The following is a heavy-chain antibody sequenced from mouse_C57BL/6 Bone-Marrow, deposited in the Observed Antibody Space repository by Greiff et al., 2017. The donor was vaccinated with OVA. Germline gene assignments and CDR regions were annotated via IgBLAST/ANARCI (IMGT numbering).Heavy chain of an antibody. CDR2: IYPGDGDT. Sequence: VQLQQSGPELVKPGASVKISCKASGYAFSSSWMNWVKQRPGKGLEWIGRIYPGDGDTNYNGKFKGKATLTVDTSSSTAYIQLSSLTSEDSAVYYCASYGSSFFAYWGQGTLVTVSA. J-gene: IGHJ3*01. CDR1: GYAFSSSW. V-gene: IGHV1-82*01. CDR3: ASYGSSFFAY. D-gene: IGHD1-1*01.